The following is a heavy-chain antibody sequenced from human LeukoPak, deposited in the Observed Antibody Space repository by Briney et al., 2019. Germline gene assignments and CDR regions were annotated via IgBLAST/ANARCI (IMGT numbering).Heavy chain of an antibody. Sequence: PSETLSLTCAVYGGSFSGYYWSWIRQPPGKGLEWIGEITHSGGTNYNPSLKSRVTISVDTSKNQFSLNLSSVTAADTAVYYCARQYYDYVWGTHPYYFDYWGQGTLVTVSS. D-gene: IGHD3-16*01. V-gene: IGHV4-34*01. J-gene: IGHJ4*02. CDR2: ITHSGGT. CDR3: ARQYYDYVWGTHPYYFDY. CDR1: GGSFSGYY.